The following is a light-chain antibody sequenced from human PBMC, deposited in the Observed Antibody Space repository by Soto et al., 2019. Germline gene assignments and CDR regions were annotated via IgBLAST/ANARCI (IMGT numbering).Light chain of an antibody. CDR2: DAS. V-gene: IGKV1-5*01. CDR1: QSINNW. CDR3: QQLNSYHPIT. Sequence: DIRMTQYPSTLSASVGDRVAITCRASQSINNWLAWYQLKPGKAPKLLIYDASTLESGVPSRFRGSGSGTEFTLTISSLQTDDFANYYCQQLNSYHPITFGQGTRLEIK. J-gene: IGKJ5*01.